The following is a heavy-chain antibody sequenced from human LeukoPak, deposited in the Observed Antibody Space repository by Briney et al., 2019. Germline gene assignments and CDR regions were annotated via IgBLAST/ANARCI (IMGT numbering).Heavy chain of an antibody. CDR3: AKDRHSGYEFDY. V-gene: IGHV3-23*01. CDR1: GLTFSSYA. CDR2: ISGSGGST. Sequence: GGSLRLSCAASGLTFSSYAMSWVRQAPGKGLEWVSAISGSGGSTYYADSVKGRFTISRDNSKNTLYLQMNSLRAEDTAVYYCAKDRHSGYEFDYWGQGTLVTVSS. D-gene: IGHD5-12*01. J-gene: IGHJ4*02.